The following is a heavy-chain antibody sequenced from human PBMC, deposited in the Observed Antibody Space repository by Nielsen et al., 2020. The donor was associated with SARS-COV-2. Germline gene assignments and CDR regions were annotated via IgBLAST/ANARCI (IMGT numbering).Heavy chain of an antibody. Sequence: GGSLRLSCAASGFTFSSHWMSWVHQAPGKGLEWLANIKHDGSEQYYVDSVKGRFTMSRDNAKNLLYLQMNSLRDDDTAVYYCARDSYIVPTNYYFDYWGQGALVTVSS. V-gene: IGHV3-7*01. D-gene: IGHD5-12*01. J-gene: IGHJ4*02. CDR1: GFTFSSHW. CDR3: ARDSYIVPTNYYFDY. CDR2: IKHDGSEQ.